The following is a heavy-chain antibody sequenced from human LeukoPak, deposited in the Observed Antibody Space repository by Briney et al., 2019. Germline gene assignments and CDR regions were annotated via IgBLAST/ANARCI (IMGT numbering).Heavy chain of an antibody. Sequence: ETLSLTCTVSGGSISSYYWSWIRQPPGKGLEWIGYIYYSGSTNYNPSLKSRVTISVDTSKNQFSLKLSSVTAADTAVYYCASAGDITMRGDNWFDPWGQGTLVTVSS. V-gene: IGHV4-59*01. CDR1: GGSISSYY. J-gene: IGHJ5*02. CDR2: IYYSGST. CDR3: ASAGDITMRGDNWFDP. D-gene: IGHD3-22*01.